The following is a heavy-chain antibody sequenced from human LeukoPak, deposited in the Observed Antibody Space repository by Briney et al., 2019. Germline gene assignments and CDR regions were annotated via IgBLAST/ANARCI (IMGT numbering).Heavy chain of an antibody. CDR2: IFYGGSP. D-gene: IGHD4-17*01. CDR1: GGSISTSNYY. CDR3: ARGVHGDYRWYFDL. Sequence: PSETLSLTCSVSGGSISTSNYYWGWIRQPPGKGLEWIGSIFYGGSPDYNPSLKSRVTISIDSSKNQFSLKLSSVTAADTAVYYCARGVHGDYRWYFDLWGRGTLVTVSS. J-gene: IGHJ2*01. V-gene: IGHV4-39*07.